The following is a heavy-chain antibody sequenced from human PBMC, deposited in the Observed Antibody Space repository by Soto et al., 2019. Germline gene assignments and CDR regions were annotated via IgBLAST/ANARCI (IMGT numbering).Heavy chain of an antibody. CDR1: GFTFSSYA. D-gene: IGHD6-19*01. CDR3: AKDKPGGWYP. CDR2: ISGSAGTT. V-gene: IGHV3-23*01. Sequence: EVQLLESGGGLVQPGGSLRLSCAASGFTFSSYAMSWVRQAPGKGLEWVSAISGSAGTTYYADSVKGRFTISRDNSRNTLYLQMNSLRAEDTAVYYWAKDKPGGWYPWGQGTLVTVSS. J-gene: IGHJ5*02.